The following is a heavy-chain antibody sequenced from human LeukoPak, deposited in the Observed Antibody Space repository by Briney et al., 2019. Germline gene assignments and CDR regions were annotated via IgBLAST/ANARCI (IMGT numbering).Heavy chain of an antibody. V-gene: IGHV3-21*01. CDR3: ARDHGAAAGNFDY. Sequence: GGSLRLSCAASGFTFSSYSMNWVRQAPGKGLEWVSSISSSSSYIYYADSVKGRFTISRDNAKSSLYLQMNSLRAEDTAVYYCARDHGAAAGNFDYWGQGTLVTVSS. CDR1: GFTFSSYS. CDR2: ISSSSSYI. J-gene: IGHJ4*02. D-gene: IGHD6-13*01.